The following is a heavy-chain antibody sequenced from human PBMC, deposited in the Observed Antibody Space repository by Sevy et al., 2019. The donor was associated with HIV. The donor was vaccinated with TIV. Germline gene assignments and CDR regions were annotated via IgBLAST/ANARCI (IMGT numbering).Heavy chain of an antibody. CDR3: AGLYYYDSSGYYTLSDY. Sequence: SETLSLTCTVSGGSISSGDYYWSWIRQPPGKGLEWIGYIYYSGSTYYNPSLKSRVTISVDKSKNQFSLKLSSVTAADTAVYYCAGLYYYDSSGYYTLSDYWGQGTLVTVSS. V-gene: IGHV4-30-4*01. J-gene: IGHJ4*02. D-gene: IGHD3-22*01. CDR2: IYYSGST. CDR1: GGSISSGDYY.